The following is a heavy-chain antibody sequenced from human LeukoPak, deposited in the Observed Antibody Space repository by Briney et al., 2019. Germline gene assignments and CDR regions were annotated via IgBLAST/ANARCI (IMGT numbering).Heavy chain of an antibody. CDR2: IIPIFGTA. CDR1: GGTFSSYA. D-gene: IGHD6-19*01. J-gene: IGHJ5*02. V-gene: IGHV1-69*05. Sequence: SVKVSCKASGGTFSSYAISWVRQAPGQGLEWMGGIIPIFGTANYAQKFQGRVTITTVESTSTAYMELSSLRSEDTAVYYCARVEGAVEVGWFDPWGQGTLVTVSS. CDR3: ARVEGAVEVGWFDP.